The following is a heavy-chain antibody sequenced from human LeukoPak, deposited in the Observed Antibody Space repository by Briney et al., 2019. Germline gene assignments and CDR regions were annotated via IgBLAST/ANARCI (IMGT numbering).Heavy chain of an antibody. D-gene: IGHD3-22*01. CDR2: ISYDGSNK. Sequence: GGSLRLSCAASGFTFSSYAMHWVRQAPGKGLEWVAVISYDGSNKYYADSVKGRFTISRDNSKNTLYLQMNSLKTEDTAVYYCTAYYYDSSGYSYFDYWGQGTLVTISS. V-gene: IGHV3-30-3*01. CDR3: TAYYYDSSGYSYFDY. J-gene: IGHJ4*02. CDR1: GFTFSSYA.